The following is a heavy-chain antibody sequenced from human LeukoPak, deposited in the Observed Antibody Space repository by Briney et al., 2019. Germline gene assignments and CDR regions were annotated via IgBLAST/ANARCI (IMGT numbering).Heavy chain of an antibody. D-gene: IGHD1-26*01. Sequence: GGSLRLSCAASGFTFSSYSMNWVRQAPGKGLEWVAYISSSSSTIYYADSVKGRFTISRDNAKNSLYLQMNSLRAEDTAVYYCARDLYTHVYSGSYYDDAFDIWGQGTMVTVSS. CDR1: GFTFSSYS. CDR2: ISSSSSTI. V-gene: IGHV3-48*01. J-gene: IGHJ3*02. CDR3: ARDLYTHVYSGSYYDDAFDI.